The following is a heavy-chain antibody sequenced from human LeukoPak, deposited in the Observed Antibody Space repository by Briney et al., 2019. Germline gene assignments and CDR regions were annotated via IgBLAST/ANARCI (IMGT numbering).Heavy chain of an antibody. CDR3: AKEFRSGWLIDAFDI. CDR2: ISGSGDST. CDR1: GFTFSTYA. D-gene: IGHD6-19*01. V-gene: IGHV3-23*01. J-gene: IGHJ3*02. Sequence: GGSLRLSCAASGFTFSTYAVNWVRQAPGKGLEWVSTISGSGDSTYYADSVKGRFTISRDNSKNTLYLQMNSLRAEDTAVYYCAKEFRSGWLIDAFDIWGQGTMVTVSS.